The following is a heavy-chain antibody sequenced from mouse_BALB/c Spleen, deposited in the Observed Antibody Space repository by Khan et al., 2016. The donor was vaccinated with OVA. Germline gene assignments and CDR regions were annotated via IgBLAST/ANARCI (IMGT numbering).Heavy chain of an antibody. CDR1: GYSITSDYA. D-gene: IGHD1-1*01. J-gene: IGHJ2*01. V-gene: IGHV3-2*02. Sequence: EVELVESGPGLVKPSQSLSLTCTVTGYSITSDYAWNWIRQFPGNKLEWMGFISYSGNTNYNPSLKSRISITRDTSKNQFFLQLSSVTTEDTATYYCARVYGGDFDYWGQGTTLTVSS. CDR2: ISYSGNT. CDR3: ARVYGGDFDY.